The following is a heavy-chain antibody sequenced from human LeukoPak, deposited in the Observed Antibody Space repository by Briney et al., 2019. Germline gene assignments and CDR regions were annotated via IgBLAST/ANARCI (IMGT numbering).Heavy chain of an antibody. V-gene: IGHV3-66*01. CDR2: IYSGGST. Sequence: GGSLRLSCAASGFTVSSNYMSWVRQAPGKGLGWVSVIYSGGSTYYADSVKGRFTISRDNSKNTLYLQMNSLRAEDTAVYYCAREGYSYGYDAFDIWGQGTMVTVSS. CDR1: GFTVSSNY. D-gene: IGHD5-18*01. CDR3: AREGYSYGYDAFDI. J-gene: IGHJ3*02.